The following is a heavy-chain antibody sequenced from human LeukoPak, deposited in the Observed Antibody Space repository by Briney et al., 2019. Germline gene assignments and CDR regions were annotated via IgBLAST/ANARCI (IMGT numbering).Heavy chain of an antibody. CDR2: IYHSGTT. J-gene: IGHJ4*02. V-gene: IGHV4-38-2*02. D-gene: IGHD3-10*01. CDR3: ARTQSSFHASGSYYNY. CDR1: EDSVSGGFY. Sequence: SETLSLTCNVAEDSVSGGFYWAWIRPPPGKGLEWIGSIYHSGTTYYNPSLNRRVTMSVDTFKNQFSLNLSSVTAADTAVYYCARTQSSFHASGSYYNYWGPGTLVTVSS.